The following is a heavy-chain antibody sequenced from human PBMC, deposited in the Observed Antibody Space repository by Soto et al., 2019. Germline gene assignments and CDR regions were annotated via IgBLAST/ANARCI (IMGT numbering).Heavy chain of an antibody. V-gene: IGHV1-18*01. CDR3: AREIYDILTGSPDYYYYGMDV. CDR2: ISAYNGNT. J-gene: IGHJ6*02. D-gene: IGHD3-9*01. CDR1: GYTFTSYG. Sequence: GASVKVSCKASGYTFTSYGISWVRQAPGQGLEWMGWISAYNGNTNYAQKLQGRVTMTTDTSTSTAYMELRSLRSDDTAVYYCAREIYDILTGSPDYYYYGMDVWGQGTTVTVSS.